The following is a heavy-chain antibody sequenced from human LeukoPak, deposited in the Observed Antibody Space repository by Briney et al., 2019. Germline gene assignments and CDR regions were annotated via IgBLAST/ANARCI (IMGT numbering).Heavy chain of an antibody. V-gene: IGHV4-4*08. CDR1: GGSISSYY. J-gene: IGHJ5*02. D-gene: IGHD3-3*01. Sequence: SETLSLTCTVSGGSISSYYWGWIRQPPGKGLQWIGYIYTGGSAYCNPSLYRRVAVSVDTSKNQFSLRLTSVTAADTAMYYCARLQPRTHYNFGSASYAFDLWGQGTLVTVSS. CDR3: ARLQPRTHYNFGSASYAFDL. CDR2: IYTGGSA.